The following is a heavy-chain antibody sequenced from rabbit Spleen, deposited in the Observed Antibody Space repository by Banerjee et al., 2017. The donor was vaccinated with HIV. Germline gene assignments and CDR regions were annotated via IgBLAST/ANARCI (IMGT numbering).Heavy chain of an antibody. D-gene: IGHD8-1*01. V-gene: IGHV1S45*01. CDR3: ARDTGSSFSSYGMDL. CDR1: GFSFSDRDV. Sequence: QEQLVESGGGLVQPEGSLTLTCKASGFSFSDRDVMCWVRQSPGKGLKWIACINTWSNRPVYASWAKGRFTMSKTSSTTVTLQMTSLTAADTATYFCARDTGSSFSSYGMDLWGPGTLVTVS. CDR2: INTWSNRP. J-gene: IGHJ6*01.